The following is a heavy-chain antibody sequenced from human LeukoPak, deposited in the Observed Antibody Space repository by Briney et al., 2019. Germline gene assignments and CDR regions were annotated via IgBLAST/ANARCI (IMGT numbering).Heavy chain of an antibody. CDR1: GGSISTSSYY. Sequence: SETLSLTCTVSGGSISTSSYYWGWVRQPPGKGLEWIGNIFYSGSTYYSPSLKSRVTISVDTSKNQFSLKLSSVTAADTAVYYCARVVRGVITRIFDYWGQGTLVTVSS. CDR3: ARVVRGVITRIFDY. J-gene: IGHJ4*02. D-gene: IGHD3-10*01. V-gene: IGHV4-39*07. CDR2: IFYSGST.